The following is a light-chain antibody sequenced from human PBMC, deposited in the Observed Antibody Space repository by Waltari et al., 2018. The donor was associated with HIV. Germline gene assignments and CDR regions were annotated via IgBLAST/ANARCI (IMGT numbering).Light chain of an antibody. CDR3: ATWDDSLSGVV. V-gene: IGLV1-47*01. Sequence: QSVLTQPPSASGTPGQRVTISCSGSSSNIGSNSVYWYQQLPGTAPKLLIYRDNQRLSGVPDRFAGSKSGTTAALASSGLRSDDEADYYCATWDDSLSGVVFGGGTKVTVL. CDR2: RDN. J-gene: IGLJ2*01. CDR1: SSNIGSNS.